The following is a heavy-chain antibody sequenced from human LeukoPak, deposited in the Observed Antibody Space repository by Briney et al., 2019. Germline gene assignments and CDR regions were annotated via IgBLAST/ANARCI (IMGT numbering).Heavy chain of an antibody. Sequence: GESLKISCKGSGYSFTSYWIGWVRQMPGKGLEWMGIIYPGDSDTRYSPSFQGQVTISADKSISTAYLQWSSLKASDTAMYYCARGPPFKLLWFGESTANWFDPWGQGTLVTVSS. J-gene: IGHJ5*02. CDR1: GYSFTSYW. V-gene: IGHV5-51*01. CDR2: IYPGDSDT. CDR3: ARGPPFKLLWFGESTANWFDP. D-gene: IGHD3-10*01.